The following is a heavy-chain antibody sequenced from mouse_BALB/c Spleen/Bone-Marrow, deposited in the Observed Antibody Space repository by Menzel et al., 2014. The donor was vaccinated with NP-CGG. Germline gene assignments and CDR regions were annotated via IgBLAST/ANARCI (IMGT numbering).Heavy chain of an antibody. V-gene: IGHV1S29*02. D-gene: IGHD1-2*01. CDR3: ATRFITTAGY. Sequence: DVHLVESGPELVKPGASVKISCKASGYTFTDYNMHWVKQSHGKSLEWIGYIYPYNGGTGYNQKFKSKATLTVDNSSSTAYMELRSLTSEDSAVHYCATRFITTAGYWGQGTTLTVSS. CDR2: IYPYNGGT. J-gene: IGHJ2*01. CDR1: GYTFTDYN.